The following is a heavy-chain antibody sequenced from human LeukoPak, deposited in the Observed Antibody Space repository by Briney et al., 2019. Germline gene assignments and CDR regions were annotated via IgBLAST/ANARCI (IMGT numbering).Heavy chain of an antibody. Sequence: PSETLSLTCTVSGGSISSYYWSWIRQPPGKGLEWIGYIYYSGSTNYSPSLKSRVTISVDTSKNQFSLKLSSVTAADTAVYYCARASPVLYAFDIWGQGTMVTVSS. J-gene: IGHJ3*02. V-gene: IGHV4-59*01. CDR2: IYYSGST. CDR1: GGSISSYY. D-gene: IGHD6-6*01. CDR3: ARASPVLYAFDI.